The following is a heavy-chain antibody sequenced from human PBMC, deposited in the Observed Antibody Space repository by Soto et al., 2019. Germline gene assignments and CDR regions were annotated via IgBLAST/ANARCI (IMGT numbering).Heavy chain of an antibody. Sequence: QVQLVQSGAEVKKPGASVKVSCKASGYTFTSYGISWVRQAPGQGLEWMGWISAYNGNTNYAQKLQGRVTMTTDTSXSXGYMELRSLRSDDTAVYYCARDEPATYCGGDCYSGYWGQGTLVTVSS. D-gene: IGHD2-21*02. CDR2: ISAYNGNT. J-gene: IGHJ4*02. CDR3: ARDEPATYCGGDCYSGY. CDR1: GYTFTSYG. V-gene: IGHV1-18*01.